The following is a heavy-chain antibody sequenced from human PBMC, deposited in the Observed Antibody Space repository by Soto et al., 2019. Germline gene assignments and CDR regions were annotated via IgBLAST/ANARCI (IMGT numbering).Heavy chain of an antibody. V-gene: IGHV1-18*01. CDR2: ISAYNGNT. CDR1: GYTFTSYG. Sequence: ASVKVSCKASGYTFTSYGLSWVRQAPGQGLEWMGWISAYNGNTNYAQKLQGRVTMTTDTSTSTAYMELRSLRSDDTAVYYCARDCPNSSGWWDVDYWGQGTLVTVSS. J-gene: IGHJ4*02. CDR3: ARDCPNSSGWWDVDY. D-gene: IGHD6-19*01.